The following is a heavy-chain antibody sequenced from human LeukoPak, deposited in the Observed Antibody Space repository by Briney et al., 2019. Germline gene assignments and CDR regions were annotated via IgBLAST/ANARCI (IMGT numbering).Heavy chain of an antibody. V-gene: IGHV1-2*02. CDR2: INPNSGGT. J-gene: IGHJ4*02. Sequence: GASVKVSCKASGYTFTGYYMHGVRQAPGKGREGMGWINPNSGGTNYAQKFQGRVTMTRDTSISTAYMELSRLRSDDTAVYYCARDFNGSGSSHDYWGQGTLVTVSS. CDR1: GYTFTGYY. D-gene: IGHD3-10*01. CDR3: ARDFNGSGSSHDY.